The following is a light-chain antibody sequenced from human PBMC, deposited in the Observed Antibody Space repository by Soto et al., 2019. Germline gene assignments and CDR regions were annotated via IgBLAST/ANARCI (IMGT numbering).Light chain of an antibody. Sequence: QSALPQPRSVSGSPGQSVTISCSDVGGYNYVSWYQQHPGKAPKLIIYDVNKRPSGVPDRFSGSQSGNTASLTISGLQAEDEADYHCCSYAGSYTYVFGTGTKLTVL. CDR3: CSYAGSYTYV. V-gene: IGLV2-11*01. CDR1: DVGGYNY. CDR2: DVN. J-gene: IGLJ1*01.